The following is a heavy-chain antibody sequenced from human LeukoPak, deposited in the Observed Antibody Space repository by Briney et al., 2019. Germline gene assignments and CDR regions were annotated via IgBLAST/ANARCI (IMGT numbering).Heavy chain of an antibody. CDR2: IKHSGST. CDR1: GGSFSDYY. V-gene: IGHV4-34*01. Sequence: SGTLSLTCAVSGGSFSDYYWSWIRQPPGKGLEWIGEIKHSGSTNYNPSLKSRVTISVDTSKNQFSLKVSSVTAADSAVYYCASLYSSSWDVDYWGQGTLVTVSA. J-gene: IGHJ4*02. CDR3: ASLYSSSWDVDY. D-gene: IGHD6-13*01.